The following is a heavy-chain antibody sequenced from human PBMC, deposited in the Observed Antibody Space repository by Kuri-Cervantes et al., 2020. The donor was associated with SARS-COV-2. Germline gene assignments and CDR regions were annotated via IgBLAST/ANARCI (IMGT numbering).Heavy chain of an antibody. CDR2: IYTSGST. CDR1: GGSISSYY. D-gene: IGHD3-22*01. J-gene: IGHJ6*03. V-gene: IGHV4-4*07. CDR3: ARIGSSGPASRYYYYYYMDV. Sequence: GSLRLSCTVAGGSISSYYWSWVRQPAGKGLEWIGRIYTSGSTNYNPSLKSRVTMSVDTSKHQFSLKLSSVTAADTAVYYCARIGSSGPASRYYYYYYMDVWGKGTTVTVSS.